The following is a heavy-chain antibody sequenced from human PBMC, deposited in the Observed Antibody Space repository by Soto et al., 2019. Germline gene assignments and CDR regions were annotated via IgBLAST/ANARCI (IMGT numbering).Heavy chain of an antibody. D-gene: IGHD2-15*01. CDR3: ARDGVGGTVFRGYLHY. CDR1: GSIFRGYG. V-gene: IGHV3-33*01. Sequence: QVQLVESGGGVVQPGRSLRLSCAAPGSIFRGYGMHWIRQAPGKGLEWVAIIRFDGSDINYADSVMGRFTISRDNSKNMLYLEMNSLRVDDTAVYYCARDGVGGTVFRGYLHYWGQGTLVTVSS. CDR2: IRFDGSDI. J-gene: IGHJ4*02.